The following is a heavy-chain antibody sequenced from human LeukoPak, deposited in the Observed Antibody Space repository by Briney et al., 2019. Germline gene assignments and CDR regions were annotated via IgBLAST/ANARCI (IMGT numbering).Heavy chain of an antibody. D-gene: IGHD6-6*01. CDR2: ISWNSGSI. CDR3: AKLGGGIAARGEYFQH. J-gene: IGHJ1*01. CDR1: GFTFDDYA. V-gene: IGHV3-9*01. Sequence: GWSLRLSCAASGFTFDDYAMHWVRQAPGKGLEGVSGISWNSGSIGYADSVKGRFTISRDNAKNSLYLQMNSLRAEDTALYYCAKLGGGIAARGEYFQHWGQGTLVTVSS.